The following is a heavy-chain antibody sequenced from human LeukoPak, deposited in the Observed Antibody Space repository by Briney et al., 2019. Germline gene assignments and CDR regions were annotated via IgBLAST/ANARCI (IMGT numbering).Heavy chain of an antibody. V-gene: IGHV4-31*03. Sequence: SETLSLICTVSGGSISSGGYYWSWIRQHPGKGLEWIGYIYYSGSTYYNPSLKSRVTISVDTSKNQFSLKLSSVTAADTAVYYCARSQRGYSYGLDYWGQGTLVTVSS. D-gene: IGHD5-18*01. J-gene: IGHJ4*02. CDR2: IYYSGST. CDR3: ARSQRGYSYGLDY. CDR1: GGSISSGGYY.